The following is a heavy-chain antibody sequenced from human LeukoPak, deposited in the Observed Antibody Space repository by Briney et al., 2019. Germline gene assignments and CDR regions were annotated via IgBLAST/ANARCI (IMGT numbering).Heavy chain of an antibody. CDR1: GYTXTDYY. V-gene: IGHV1-2*02. J-gene: IGHJ5*02. CDR2: IDPKSGGT. D-gene: IGHD6-13*01. Sequence: GASVKVSCKASGYTXTDYYLHGVRQAPGQGLQWMGWIDPKSGGTSYAHMFQGRVTMTRDTSISTAYMELSRLRSDDTAVYYCAKDLRYSSSWSSGWFDPWGQGTLVTVSS. CDR3: AKDLRYSSSWSSGWFDP.